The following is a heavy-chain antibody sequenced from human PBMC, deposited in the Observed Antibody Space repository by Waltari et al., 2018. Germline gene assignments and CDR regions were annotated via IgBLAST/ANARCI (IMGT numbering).Heavy chain of an antibody. D-gene: IGHD1-20*01. CDR3: ARGRVITGTTHGLDY. J-gene: IGHJ4*02. CDR1: GSSISSGGYY. V-gene: IGHV4-31*03. Sequence: QVQLQESGPGLVKPSQTLSLTCTVSGSSISSGGYYWSWIRKHPGKGLEWIGYIYHSGSTYYNPSLKSRVTISVDRSKNQFSLKLSSVTAADTAVYYCARGRVITGTTHGLDYWGQGTLVTVSS. CDR2: IYHSGST.